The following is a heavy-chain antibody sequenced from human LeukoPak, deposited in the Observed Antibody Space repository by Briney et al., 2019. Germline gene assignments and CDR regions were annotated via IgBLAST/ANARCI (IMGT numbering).Heavy chain of an antibody. D-gene: IGHD5-18*01. CDR3: ARDLRGYSYGYDY. Sequence: SETLSLTCAVYGGSFSGYYWSWIRQPPGKGLEWIGEINHSGSTNYNPSLKSRVTISVDTSKNQFSLKPSSVTAADTAVYYCARDLRGYSYGYDYWGQGTLVTVSA. V-gene: IGHV4-34*01. CDR1: GGSFSGYY. CDR2: INHSGST. J-gene: IGHJ4*02.